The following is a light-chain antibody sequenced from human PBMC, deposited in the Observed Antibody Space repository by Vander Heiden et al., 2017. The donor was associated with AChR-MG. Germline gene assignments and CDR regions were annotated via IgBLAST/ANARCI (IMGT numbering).Light chain of an antibody. Sequence: DMQMTQSHSTLSASVGDRVTITCRARQSISSWLAWYQQKPGKAPKLLIYKASSLESGVPSRFSGSGSGTEFTLTISSLQPDDFATYYCQHDNSYSITFGGGTKVEIK. CDR3: QHDNSYSIT. CDR1: QSISSW. CDR2: KAS. J-gene: IGKJ4*01. V-gene: IGKV1-5*03.